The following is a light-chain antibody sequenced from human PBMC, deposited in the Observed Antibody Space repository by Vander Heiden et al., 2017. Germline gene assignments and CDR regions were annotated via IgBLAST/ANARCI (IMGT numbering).Light chain of an antibody. CDR1: RSNIGSNN. CDR2: SND. J-gene: IGLJ1*01. V-gene: IGLV1-44*01. Sequence: QSVLTQPPSASGTPGQRVPIPCSGSRSNIGSNNVNWYQQLPGTAPKLLSYSNDQRPSGVPDRFSGSKSGTSASLAISGLQSEDEADYYCAAWDDSLNGLYVFGTGTKVTVL. CDR3: AAWDDSLNGLYV.